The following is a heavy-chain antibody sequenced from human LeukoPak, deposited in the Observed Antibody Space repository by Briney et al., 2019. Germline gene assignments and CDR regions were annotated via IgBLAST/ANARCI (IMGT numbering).Heavy chain of an antibody. V-gene: IGHV3-33*01. D-gene: IGHD3-10*01. J-gene: IGHJ6*03. CDR3: AREGGPIRGVRLYYYYYMDV. CDR1: GFTFSSYG. Sequence: GRSLRLSCAASGFTFSSYGMHWVRQAPGKGLERVAVIWYDGSNKYYADSVKGRFTISRDNSKNTLYLQMNSLRAEDTAVYYCAREGGPIRGVRLYYYYYMDVWGKGTTVTVSS. CDR2: IWYDGSNK.